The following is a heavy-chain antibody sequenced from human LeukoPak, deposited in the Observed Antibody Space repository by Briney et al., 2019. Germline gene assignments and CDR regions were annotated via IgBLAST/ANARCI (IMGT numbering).Heavy chain of an antibody. CDR2: ISYDGSDK. V-gene: IGHV3-30-3*01. Sequence: GGSLRLSCAPSGFTFSSYAMHRVRQAPGKGLEWVAVISYDGSDKYYAESMKGRFTISRDNSKSTLYLEMNSLRVEDMAVYYCTKVRSGSSNWALRVFDYWGQGALVTVSS. D-gene: IGHD4-11*01. J-gene: IGHJ4*02. CDR1: GFTFSSYA. CDR3: TKVRSGSSNWALRVFDY.